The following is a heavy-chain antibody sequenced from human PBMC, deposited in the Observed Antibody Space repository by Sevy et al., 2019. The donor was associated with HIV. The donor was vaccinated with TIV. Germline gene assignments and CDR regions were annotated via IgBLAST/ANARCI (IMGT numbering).Heavy chain of an antibody. J-gene: IGHJ5*02. D-gene: IGHD3-22*01. CDR1: GFTFSTYT. Sequence: GGYLRLSCVGSGFTFSTYTMHWVRQAPGKGLEWLSSISRDRRTIYYADSLKGRFTISRDNAKNSLYLQMNSLRDEDTAVYYCAREAYYYDSREENWFDPWGQGTLVTVSS. CDR3: AREAYYYDSREENWFDP. CDR2: ISRDRRTI. V-gene: IGHV3-48*02.